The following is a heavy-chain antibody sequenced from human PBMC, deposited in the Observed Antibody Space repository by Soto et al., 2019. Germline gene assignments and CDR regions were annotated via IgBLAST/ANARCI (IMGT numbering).Heavy chain of an antibody. Sequence: ASVKVSCKASGYTFTGYYMHWVRQAPGQGLEWMGWINPNSGGTNYAQKFQGRVTMTRDTSISTAYMELSRLRSDDTAVYYCARLNGGPSVYYDSSGYLGPSDYWGQGTLVTVSS. V-gene: IGHV1-2*02. CDR3: ARLNGGPSVYYDSSGYLGPSDY. D-gene: IGHD3-22*01. CDR2: INPNSGGT. J-gene: IGHJ4*02. CDR1: GYTFTGYY.